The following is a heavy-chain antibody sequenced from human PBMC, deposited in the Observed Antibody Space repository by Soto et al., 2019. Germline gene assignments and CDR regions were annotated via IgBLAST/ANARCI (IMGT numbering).Heavy chain of an antibody. J-gene: IGHJ5*02. Sequence: SGPTLVNPTQTLTLTCIFSGFSLRTSGVGVSWIRQPPGKALEWLGFIYWNDDKRYSPSLKSRLTITKDTSKNQVVLTMTNMDPVDTATYYCAKSGSSGWYGWFDPWGQGTLVTVSS. CDR1: GFSLRTSGVG. D-gene: IGHD6-19*01. CDR3: AKSGSSGWYGWFDP. CDR2: IYWNDDK. V-gene: IGHV2-5*01.